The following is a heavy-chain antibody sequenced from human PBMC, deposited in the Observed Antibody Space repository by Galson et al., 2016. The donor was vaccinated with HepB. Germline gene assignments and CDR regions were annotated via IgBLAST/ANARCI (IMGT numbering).Heavy chain of an antibody. Sequence: SVKVSCKASGYTFTDSVISWVRQAPGQGLEWVGWIRVYNDDTKYGQKFQGRVSITTDKSTNTAYMELRNLRSDDSATYYCARGESAPLRRGFAYYYYGLDVWGQGTTVTVSS. CDR2: IRVYNDDT. CDR3: ARGESAPLRRGFAYYYYGLDV. V-gene: IGHV1-18*01. D-gene: IGHD3-10*01. J-gene: IGHJ6*02. CDR1: GYTFTDSV.